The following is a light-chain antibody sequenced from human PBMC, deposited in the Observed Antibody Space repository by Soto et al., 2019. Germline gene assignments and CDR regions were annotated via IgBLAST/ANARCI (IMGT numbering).Light chain of an antibody. J-gene: IGKJ5*01. CDR2: DAS. Sequence: DIQMTQSPSSLSASVGDRVTISCQASQDISNSLNWYQQKPGKAPKLLIYDASNLETGVPSRFSGSGSGTDFTFTSSSLQPEDIATYYCQHCDSLPLTFGQGTRLEIK. V-gene: IGKV1-33*01. CDR3: QHCDSLPLT. CDR1: QDISNS.